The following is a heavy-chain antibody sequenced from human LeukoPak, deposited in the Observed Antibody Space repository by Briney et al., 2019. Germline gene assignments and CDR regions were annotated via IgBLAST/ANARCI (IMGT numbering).Heavy chain of an antibody. CDR3: GSGYYYYGMDV. D-gene: IGHD6-19*01. J-gene: IGHJ6*02. CDR2: ISGSGGST. V-gene: IGHV3-23*01. Sequence: PGGSLRLSCAASGFTFNSYAMSWVRQAPGKGLEWVSLISGSGGSTYYADSVKGRFTISRDNSKNTLYLQMNSLRAEDTAVYFCGSGYYYYGMDVWGQGTTVTVSS. CDR1: GFTFNSYA.